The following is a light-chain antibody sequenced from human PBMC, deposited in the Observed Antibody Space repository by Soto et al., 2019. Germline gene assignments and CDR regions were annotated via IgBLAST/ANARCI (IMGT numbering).Light chain of an antibody. CDR2: EGS. CDR1: SSDVGKYNL. V-gene: IGLV2-23*01. CDR3: CSYAGRTTWV. Sequence: QSALTQPASVSGSPGQSITISCTGTSSDVGKYNLVSWYQQHPGKAPKLMIYEGSKRPSGVSNRFSGSKSGNTASLTISGLQAEDETDYYCCSYAGRTTWVFGGGTKVTVL. J-gene: IGLJ2*01.